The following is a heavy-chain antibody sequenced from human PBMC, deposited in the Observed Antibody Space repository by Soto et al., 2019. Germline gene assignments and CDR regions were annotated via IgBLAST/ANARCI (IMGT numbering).Heavy chain of an antibody. D-gene: IGHD6-13*01. V-gene: IGHV1-18*01. CDR2: ISAYNGNT. CDR3: ARDGSWTGWGYYYYGMDV. Sequence: ASVKVSCKASGYTFTSYGISWVRQAPGQGLEWMGWISAYNGNTNYAQKLQGRVTMTTDTSTSTAYVELRSLRSDDTAVYYCARDGSWTGWGYYYYGMDVWGQGTTVTVSS. CDR1: GYTFTSYG. J-gene: IGHJ6*02.